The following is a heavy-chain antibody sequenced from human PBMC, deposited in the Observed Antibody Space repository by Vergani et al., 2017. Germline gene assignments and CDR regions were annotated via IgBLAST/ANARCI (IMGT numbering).Heavy chain of an antibody. CDR3: ARSTRFLED. CDR2: IWYDGSNK. CDR1: GFTFSSYA. J-gene: IGHJ4*02. Sequence: VQLLESGGGLVQPGGSLRLSCAASGFTFSSYAMSWVRQAPGKGLEWVAVIWYDGSNKYYADSVKGRFTISRDNSKNTLYLQMNSLRAEDTAVYYCARSTRFLEDWGQGTLVTVSS. V-gene: IGHV3-33*08. D-gene: IGHD3-3*01.